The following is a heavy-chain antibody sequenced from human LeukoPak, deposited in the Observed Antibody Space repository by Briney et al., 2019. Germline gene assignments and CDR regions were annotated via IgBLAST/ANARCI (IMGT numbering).Heavy chain of an antibody. CDR3: AGGGTQLTTAFDY. Sequence: GGSLRLSCAASGFTFSSYSMNWVRQAPGKGLEWVSSISSSSSYIYYADSVKGRFTISRDNAKNSLYLQMNSLRAEDTAVYYCAGGGTQLTTAFDYWGQGTLVTVSS. CDR1: GFTFSSYS. D-gene: IGHD4-17*01. CDR2: ISSSSSYI. J-gene: IGHJ4*02. V-gene: IGHV3-21*01.